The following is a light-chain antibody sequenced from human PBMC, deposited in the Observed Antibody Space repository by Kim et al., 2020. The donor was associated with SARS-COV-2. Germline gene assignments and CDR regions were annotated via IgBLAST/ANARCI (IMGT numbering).Light chain of an antibody. CDR1: SSYIVPNVR. CDR3: SSYASTNTWG. Sequence: HSVPLSCRETSSYIVPNVRLSQYQQPPGTTPKLIVYDATNRPAGGPNRISGTKSANPASLTISWLQADDEGHYYCSSYASTNTWGFGGERQLTVL. CDR2: DAT. J-gene: IGLJ3*02. V-gene: IGLV2-18*02.